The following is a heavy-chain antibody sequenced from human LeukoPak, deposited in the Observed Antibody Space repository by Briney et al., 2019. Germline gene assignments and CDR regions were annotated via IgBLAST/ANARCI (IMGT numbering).Heavy chain of an antibody. D-gene: IGHD3-3*01. J-gene: IGHJ4*02. CDR1: GGSISSSSSY. Sequence: SETLSLTCTVSGGSISSSSSYWGWIRQPPGKGLKWIGSIYYSGSTYYNPSLKSRVTISIDTSKNQFSLKLSSVTAADTAVYYCARQGDFWSGYAPSFDYWGQGTLVTVSS. CDR3: ARQGDFWSGYAPSFDY. V-gene: IGHV4-39*01. CDR2: IYYSGST.